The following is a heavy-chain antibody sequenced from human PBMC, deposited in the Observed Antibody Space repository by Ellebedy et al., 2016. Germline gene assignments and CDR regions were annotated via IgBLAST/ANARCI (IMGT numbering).Heavy chain of an antibody. CDR1: GGSISSYY. D-gene: IGHD2-2*01. CDR2: IYYTGTT. J-gene: IGHJ6*02. Sequence: SETLSLTCTVSGGSISSYYWSWIRQPPGKGLEWIGYIYYTGTTNYNPSLKSRFTISIDPSKNQFSLRLSSVTAADTAVYNCARQKYADYGMDVWGQGTTVTVSS. V-gene: IGHV4-59*08. CDR3: ARQKYADYGMDV.